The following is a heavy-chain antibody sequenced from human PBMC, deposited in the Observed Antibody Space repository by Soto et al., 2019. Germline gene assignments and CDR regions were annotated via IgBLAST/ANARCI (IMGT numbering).Heavy chain of an antibody. CDR3: PAVAQLRKGMI. D-gene: IGHD3-22*01. V-gene: IGHV1-58*02. J-gene: IGHJ4*02. Sequence: QMQLVQSGPEVKKPGTSVKVSCKASGFTFTSSAMQWVRQARGQRLEWIGWIVVGSGNTNYAQKFQERVTITRDMFTSTAYMELSSLRSDHTRVYYCPAVAQLRKGMIWGQGTLVTVSS. CDR2: IVVGSGNT. CDR1: GFTFTSSA.